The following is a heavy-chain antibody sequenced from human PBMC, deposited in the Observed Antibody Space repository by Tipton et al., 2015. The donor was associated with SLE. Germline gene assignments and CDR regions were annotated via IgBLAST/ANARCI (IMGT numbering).Heavy chain of an antibody. D-gene: IGHD6-19*01. CDR3: ARREEQWLEALWYFDL. J-gene: IGHJ2*01. Sequence: TLSLTCTVSGGSISSGSYYWSWIRQPAGKGLEWIGRIYTSGSTNYNPSLKSRVTISVDTSKNQFSLKLSSVNAADTAVYYCARREEQWLEALWYFDLWGRSTLVTVSS. V-gene: IGHV4-61*02. CDR1: GGSISSGSYY. CDR2: IYTSGST.